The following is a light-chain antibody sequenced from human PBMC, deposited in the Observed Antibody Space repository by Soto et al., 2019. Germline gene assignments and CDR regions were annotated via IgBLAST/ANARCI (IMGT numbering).Light chain of an antibody. CDR2: EVS. Sequence: QSALTQPASVSGSPGQSITISCTGTSSDVGGYNYVSWYQQHPGKDPKLMIYEVSKRPSGVSNRFSGSKSGNTASLTISGLPAEDEDDYYCSSYTSSSTRVFGGGTKLTVL. CDR3: SSYTSSSTRV. J-gene: IGLJ2*01. CDR1: SSDVGGYNY. V-gene: IGLV2-14*01.